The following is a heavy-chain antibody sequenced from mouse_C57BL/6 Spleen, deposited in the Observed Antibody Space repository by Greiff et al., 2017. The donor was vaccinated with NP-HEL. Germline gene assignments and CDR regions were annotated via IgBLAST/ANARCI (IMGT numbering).Heavy chain of an antibody. CDR3: TTEARFAY. V-gene: IGHV14-4*01. Sequence: EVQLQQSGAELVRPGASVKLSCTASGFNIKDDYMHWVKQRPEQGLEWIGWIDPENGDTEYASKFQGKATITADTSSNTAYLQLSSLTSEDTAVYYCTTEARFAYWGQGTLVTVSA. CDR1: GFNIKDDY. J-gene: IGHJ3*01. D-gene: IGHD3-1*01. CDR2: IDPENGDT.